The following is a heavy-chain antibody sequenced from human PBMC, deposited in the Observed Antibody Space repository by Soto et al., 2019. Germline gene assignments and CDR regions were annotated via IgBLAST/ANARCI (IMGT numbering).Heavy chain of an antibody. CDR2: IYYSGST. J-gene: IGHJ5*02. Sequence: SETLSLTWTFSGCSISSRSYYWGWIRQPPGKGLEWIWSIYYSGSTYYNPSLKSRVTISVDTSKNQFSLKLSSVTAADTAVYYCASYSSGWYDNWFDPWGQGTLVTVSS. V-gene: IGHV4-39*01. D-gene: IGHD6-19*01. CDR3: ASYSSGWYDNWFDP. CDR1: GCSISSRSYY.